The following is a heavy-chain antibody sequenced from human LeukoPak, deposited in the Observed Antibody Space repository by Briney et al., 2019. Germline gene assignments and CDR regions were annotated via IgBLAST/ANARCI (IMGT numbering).Heavy chain of an antibody. CDR2: IYYSGST. J-gene: IGHJ5*02. CDR1: GGSISSGGYY. CDR3: ARGICSGGSCYFGVSGNWFDP. V-gene: IGHV4-30-4*01. D-gene: IGHD2-15*01. Sequence: SETLSLTCTVSGGSISSGGYYWSWIRQPPGKGLEWIGYIYYSGSTYYNPSLKSRVTISVDTSKNQFSLKLSSVTAADTAVYYCARGICSGGSCYFGVSGNWFDPWGQGTLVTVSS.